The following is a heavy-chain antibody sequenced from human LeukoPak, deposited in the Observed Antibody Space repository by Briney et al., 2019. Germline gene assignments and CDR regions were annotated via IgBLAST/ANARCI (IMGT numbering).Heavy chain of an antibody. CDR2: IHYSGSI. CDR3: ARQHDGSGNNFDY. J-gene: IGHJ4*02. CDR1: GGSISTSSYY. V-gene: IGHV4-39*01. Sequence: KPSETLSLTCTVSGGSISTSSYYWGWIRQPPGKGLEWIGSIHYSGSIYYNPSLKSRVTISVDTSKNQFSLKVSPVTAADTAVYYCARQHDGSGNNFDYWGQGTPVTVSS. D-gene: IGHD3-10*01.